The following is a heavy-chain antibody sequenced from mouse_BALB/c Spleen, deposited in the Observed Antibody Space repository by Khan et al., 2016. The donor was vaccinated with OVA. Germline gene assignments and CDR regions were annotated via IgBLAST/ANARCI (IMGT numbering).Heavy chain of an antibody. V-gene: IGHV1S41*01. Sequence: LVKPGASVNLSCKVTGYTFTSYWINWLKQRPRQGLAWIVRIFPGSGTPSYNEMLKGKSTLTVDTSSSTAYIQLSSLSSVDSSVSICAAENYFGSSYNARGYWGQGIWVTSAS. CDR1: GYTFTSYW. CDR2: IFPGSGTP. D-gene: IGHD1-1*01. J-gene: IGHJ4*01. CDR3: AAENYFGSSYNARGY.